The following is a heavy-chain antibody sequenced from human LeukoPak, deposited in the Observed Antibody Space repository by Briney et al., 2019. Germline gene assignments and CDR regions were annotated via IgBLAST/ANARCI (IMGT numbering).Heavy chain of an antibody. J-gene: IGHJ4*02. CDR1: GGSISGSISGTY. CDR3: ARGKGDY. V-gene: IGHV4-34*01. CDR2: INHSGST. Sequence: PSETLSLTCTVSGGSISGSISGTYWSWVRQPAGKGLEWIGEINHSGSTNYNPSLKSRVTISVDTSKNQFSLKLSSVTAADTAVYYCARGKGDYWGQGTLVTVSS.